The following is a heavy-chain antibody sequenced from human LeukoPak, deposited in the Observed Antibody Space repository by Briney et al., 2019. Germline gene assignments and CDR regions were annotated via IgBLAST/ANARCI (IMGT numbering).Heavy chain of an antibody. CDR2: INPNSGGT. V-gene: IGHV1-2*02. Sequence: ASVKVSCKASEYTFTGYYMHWVRQAPGQGLEWMGWINPNSGGTNYAQKFQGRVTMTRDTSISTAYMELSRLRSDDTAVYYCARGGDYGDRNWFDPWGQGTLVTVSS. D-gene: IGHD4-17*01. J-gene: IGHJ5*02. CDR3: ARGGDYGDRNWFDP. CDR1: EYTFTGYY.